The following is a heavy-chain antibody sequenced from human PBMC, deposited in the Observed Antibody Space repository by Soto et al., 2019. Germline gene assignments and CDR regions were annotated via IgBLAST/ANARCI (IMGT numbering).Heavy chain of an antibody. J-gene: IGHJ4*02. CDR2: ISGSGGST. D-gene: IGHD2-2*01. Sequence: GSLRLSCAASGFTFSSYAMSWVRQAPGKGLEWVSAISGSGGSTYYADSVKGRFTISRDNSKNTLYLQMNSLRAEDTAVYYCANVIVVVPAAISSYWGQGTLVTVSS. V-gene: IGHV3-23*01. CDR1: GFTFSSYA. CDR3: ANVIVVVPAAISSY.